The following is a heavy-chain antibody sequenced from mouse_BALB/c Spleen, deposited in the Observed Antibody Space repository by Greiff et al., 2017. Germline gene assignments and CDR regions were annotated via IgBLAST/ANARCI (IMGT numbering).Heavy chain of an antibody. CDR3: ARHGGTTVVEGSLYAMDY. D-gene: IGHD1-1*01. CDR2: ISSGGSYT. J-gene: IGHJ4*01. V-gene: IGHV5-6*02. CDR1: GFTFSSYG. Sequence: DVKLVESGGDLVKPGGSLKLSCAASGFTFSSYGMSWVRQTPDKRLEWVATISSGGSYTYYPDSVKGRFTISRDNAKNTLYLQMSSLKSEDTAMYYCARHGGTTVVEGSLYAMDYWGQGTSVTVSS.